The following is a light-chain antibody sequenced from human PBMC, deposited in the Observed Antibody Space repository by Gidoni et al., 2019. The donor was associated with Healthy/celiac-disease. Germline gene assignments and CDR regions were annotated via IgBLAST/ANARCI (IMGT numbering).Light chain of an antibody. CDR1: SSDVGGYNH. CDR2: DVS. Sequence: QSALTQPRSVSGSPGQSVTISCTGTSSDVGGYNHVSWYQQHPGKAPKLMIYDVSKRPSGVPDRFSGSKSGNTASLTISGLQADDEADYSCCSYAGSYTWVFGGGTKLTVL. J-gene: IGLJ3*02. V-gene: IGLV2-11*01. CDR3: CSYAGSYTWV.